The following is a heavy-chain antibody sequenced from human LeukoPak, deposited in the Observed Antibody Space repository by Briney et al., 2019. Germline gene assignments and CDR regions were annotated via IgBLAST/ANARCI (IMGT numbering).Heavy chain of an antibody. CDR2: ITSSGA. CDR3: ARDGDTTSKVDY. V-gene: IGHV3-11*01. Sequence: GGSLRLSCAASGFTFSHHYMSWIRQAPGKGLEWISYITSSGAFYADSVKGRFTISRDNAKNSLYLQMNSLRVEDTAVYYCARDGDTTSKVDYLGQGTLVTVSS. D-gene: IGHD7-27*01. CDR1: GFTFSHHY. J-gene: IGHJ4*02.